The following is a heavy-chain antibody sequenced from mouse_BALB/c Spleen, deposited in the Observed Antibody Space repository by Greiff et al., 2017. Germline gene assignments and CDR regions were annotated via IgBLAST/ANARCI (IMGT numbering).Heavy chain of an antibody. V-gene: IGHV1-77*01. J-gene: IGHJ2*01. Sequence: VQLQESGPELVKPGASVKMSCKASGYTFTDYVISWVKQRTGQGLEWIGEIYPGSGSTYYNEKFKGKATLTADKSSNTAYMQLSSLTSGDSAVYFCARAKRYFDYWGQGTTLTVSS. CDR1: GYTFTDYV. CDR3: ARAKRYFDY. CDR2: IYPGSGST.